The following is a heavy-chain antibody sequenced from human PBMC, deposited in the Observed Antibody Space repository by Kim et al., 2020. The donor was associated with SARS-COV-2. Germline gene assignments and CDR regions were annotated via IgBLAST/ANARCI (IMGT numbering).Heavy chain of an antibody. V-gene: IGHV3-30-3*01. CDR2: ISYDGANK. CDR3: ARALLGDCNRNGCYEFEGFDY. J-gene: IGHJ4*02. Sequence: GGSLRLSCAASGFIFSNHAMHWVRQAPGKGLEWVAVISYDGANKYYADSVKGRFTISRDNSKNTLYLQMNSLRPEDTAVYYCARALLGDCNRNGCYEFEGFDYWGQGTLVTVSS. CDR1: GFIFSNHA. D-gene: IGHD2-2*01.